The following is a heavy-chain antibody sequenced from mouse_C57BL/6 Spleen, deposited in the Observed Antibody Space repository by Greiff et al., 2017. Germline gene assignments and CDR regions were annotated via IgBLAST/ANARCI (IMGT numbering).Heavy chain of an antibody. J-gene: IGHJ2*01. CDR1: GYTFTSYG. CDR3: ARRELGGYHFDY. Sequence: QVQLKESGAELARPGASVKLSCKASGYTFTSYGISWVKQRTGQGLEWIGEIYPRSGNTYYNEKFKGKATLTADKSSSTAYMELRSLTSEDSAVYFCARRELGGYHFDYGGQGTTLTVSS. D-gene: IGHD2-2*01. CDR2: IYPRSGNT. V-gene: IGHV1-81*01.